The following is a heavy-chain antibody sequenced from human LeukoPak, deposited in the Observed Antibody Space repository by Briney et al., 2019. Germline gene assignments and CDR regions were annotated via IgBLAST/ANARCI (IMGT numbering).Heavy chain of an antibody. CDR1: GFTFSDSA. J-gene: IGHJ4*02. Sequence: GGSLRLSCRASGFTFSDSAMTWVRQALGKGLEWVSVISTSGANTYYADSVKGRFTISRDNSKNTLFLQMSSLRAEDTAVYYCAKDRMMAQWGQGTLVTVSS. D-gene: IGHD3-16*01. CDR2: ISTSGANT. V-gene: IGHV3-23*01. CDR3: AKDRMMAQ.